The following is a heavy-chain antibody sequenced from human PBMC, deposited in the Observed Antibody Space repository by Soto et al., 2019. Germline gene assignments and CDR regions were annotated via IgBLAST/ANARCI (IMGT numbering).Heavy chain of an antibody. V-gene: IGHV3-23*01. J-gene: IGHJ6*03. CDR2: ISGSGGST. Sequence: EVQLLESGGGLVQPGGSLRLSCAASGFTFSSYAMSWVRQAPGKGLEWVSAISGSGGSTYYADSVKGRFTISRDNSKNTLYLQMNSLRAEDTAVYYCAKDLNYYGSGSYYSGVVGLDYYYYYYMDVWGKGTTVTVSS. CDR3: AKDLNYYGSGSYYSGVVGLDYYYYYYMDV. CDR1: GFTFSSYA. D-gene: IGHD3-10*01.